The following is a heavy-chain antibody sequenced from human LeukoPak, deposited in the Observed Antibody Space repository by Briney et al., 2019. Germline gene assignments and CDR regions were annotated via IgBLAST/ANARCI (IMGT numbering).Heavy chain of an antibody. CDR3: AKDKGPHISSSDS. Sequence: PGGSLRLSCAASGFTFSAYSMNWVRQAPGQGLEWVSSITSSSSYIYYADSVKGRFTISRDNSENKLFLQMSRLTSEDTGTYYCAKDKGPHISSSDSWGQGTVVTVSA. V-gene: IGHV3-21*04. CDR1: GFTFSAYS. J-gene: IGHJ5*01. CDR2: ITSSSSYI. D-gene: IGHD6-6*01.